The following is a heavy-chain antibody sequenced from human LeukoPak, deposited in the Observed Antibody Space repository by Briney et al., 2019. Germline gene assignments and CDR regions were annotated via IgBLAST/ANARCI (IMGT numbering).Heavy chain of an antibody. V-gene: IGHV3-74*01. CDR1: GFDFSSNW. Sequence: QSGGSLRLSCAASGFDFSSNWMHWVRHAPGQGLVWVSRIKGDGISTNYADSVKGRFTISRDNVKNSLYLQLNSLRDEDTAVYYCARDEDAFGGQGTLVTVSS. J-gene: IGHJ1*01. CDR2: IKGDGIST. CDR3: ARDEDAF.